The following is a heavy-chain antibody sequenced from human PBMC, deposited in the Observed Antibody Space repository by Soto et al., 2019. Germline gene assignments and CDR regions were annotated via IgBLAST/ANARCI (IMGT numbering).Heavy chain of an antibody. CDR3: AKDNDGRYCSSTSCYNLDY. V-gene: IGHV3-30*18. CDR2: ISYDGSNK. Sequence: QVQLVESGGGVVQPGRSLRLSCAASGFTFSNYGMHWVRQAPGKGLEWVALISYDGSNKNHADSVKGRFTISRDNSKNTLYLQMNSLRAEDTAVYYCAKDNDGRYCSSTSCYNLDYWGRGILVTVSS. CDR1: GFTFSNYG. D-gene: IGHD2-2*02. J-gene: IGHJ4*02.